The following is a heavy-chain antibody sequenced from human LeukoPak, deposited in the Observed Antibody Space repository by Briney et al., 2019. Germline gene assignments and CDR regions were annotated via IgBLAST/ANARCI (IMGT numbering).Heavy chain of an antibody. CDR3: ARGYSSSWRGQYYFDY. J-gene: IGHJ4*02. CDR1: GFTFSSYA. V-gene: IGHV3-30-3*01. Sequence: QPGGSLRLSCAASGFTFSSYAMHWVRQAPGKGLEWVAVISYDGSNKYYADSVKGRFTISRDNSKNTLYLQMNSLRAEDTAVYYCARGYSSSWRGQYYFDYWGQGTLVTVSS. D-gene: IGHD6-13*01. CDR2: ISYDGSNK.